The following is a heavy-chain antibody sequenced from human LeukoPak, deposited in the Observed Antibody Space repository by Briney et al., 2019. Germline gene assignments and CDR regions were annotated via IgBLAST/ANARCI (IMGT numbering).Heavy chain of an antibody. CDR2: ISAYNGNT. J-gene: IGHJ4*02. D-gene: IGHD3-22*01. Sequence: ASVTVSCTASGYTFTSYGISWVRPAPGQGLEWMGWISAYNGNTNYAQKLQGRVTMTTDTSTSTAYMELRSLRSDDTAVYYCARSRTITYYYDSSGYSCDYWGQGTLVTVSS. CDR3: ARSRTITYYYDSSGYSCDY. V-gene: IGHV1-18*01. CDR1: GYTFTSYG.